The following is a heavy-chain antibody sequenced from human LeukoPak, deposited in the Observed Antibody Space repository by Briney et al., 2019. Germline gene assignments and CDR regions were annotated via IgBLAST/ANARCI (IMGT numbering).Heavy chain of an antibody. CDR1: GYTFTSYY. V-gene: IGHV1-46*01. CDR2: INPSGGST. CDR3: ARGPPDVPGDY. Sequence: ASVKVSCKASGYTFTSYYMHWVRQAPGQGLEWMGIINPSGGSTSYAQKFQGRVTMTRDTSTSTVYMELSSLRSEDTSVHYGARGPPDVPGDYRGQGTLVTVSS. D-gene: IGHD2-2*01. J-gene: IGHJ4*02.